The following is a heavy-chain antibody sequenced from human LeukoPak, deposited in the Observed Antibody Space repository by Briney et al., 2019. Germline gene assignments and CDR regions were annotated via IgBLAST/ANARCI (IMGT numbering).Heavy chain of an antibody. Sequence: KPSETLSLTCTVSGYSISSGYYWGWIRQPPGKGLEWIGSIYHSGSTYYNPSLKSRVTISVDTSKNQFSLKPSSVTAADTAVYYCARSPVRCTSTTCFGFYFDYWGQGTLVTVSS. V-gene: IGHV4-38-2*02. D-gene: IGHD2-2*01. CDR3: ARSPVRCTSTTCFGFYFDY. CDR1: GYSISSGYY. CDR2: IYHSGST. J-gene: IGHJ4*02.